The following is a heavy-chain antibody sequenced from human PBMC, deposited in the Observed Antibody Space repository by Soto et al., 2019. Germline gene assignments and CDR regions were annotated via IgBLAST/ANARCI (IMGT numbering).Heavy chain of an antibody. CDR3: ARLDI. Sequence: PSETLSLTCAVYGGSFSGYYWSWIRQPPGKGLEWIGEINHSGSTNYNPSLKSRVTISVDTSKNQFSLKLSSVTAADAAVYYCARLDIWGQGTMVTVSS. CDR2: INHSGST. J-gene: IGHJ3*02. CDR1: GGSFSGYY. V-gene: IGHV4-34*01.